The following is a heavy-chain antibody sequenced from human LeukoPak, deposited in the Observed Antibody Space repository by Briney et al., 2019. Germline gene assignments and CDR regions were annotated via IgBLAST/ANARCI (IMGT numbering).Heavy chain of an antibody. CDR3: ARRPLYDYYDSSGYYFRVHDY. D-gene: IGHD3-22*01. J-gene: IGHJ4*02. Sequence: SETLSLTCAVYGGSFSSYYWSWIRQPPGKWLEWIGEINHSGSTNYNPSLKSRVTISVDTSKNQFSLKLSSVTAADTAVYYCARRPLYDYYDSSGYYFRVHDYWGQGTLVTVSS. CDR1: GGSFSSYY. CDR2: INHSGST. V-gene: IGHV4-34*01.